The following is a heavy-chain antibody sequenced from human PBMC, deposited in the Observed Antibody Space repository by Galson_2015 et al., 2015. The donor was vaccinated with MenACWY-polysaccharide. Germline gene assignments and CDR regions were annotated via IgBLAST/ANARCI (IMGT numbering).Heavy chain of an antibody. D-gene: IGHD3-3*01. J-gene: IGHJ5*02. Sequence: SLRLSCAASGFTFSNYAMSWIRQAPGKGLEWVSAIRSSGTNTYYADSVKGRFTISRDNSKNTLYLQMNSLRAEDTAVYYCAKDLTDFWSVAGRFDHWGQGTLVTVSS. CDR2: IRSSGTNT. CDR1: GFTFSNYA. V-gene: IGHV3-23*01. CDR3: AKDLTDFWSVAGRFDH.